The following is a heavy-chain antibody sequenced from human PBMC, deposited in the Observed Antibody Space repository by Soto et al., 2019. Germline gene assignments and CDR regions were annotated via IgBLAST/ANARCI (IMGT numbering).Heavy chain of an antibody. Sequence: EVQLVESRGDLVQPGGSLRLSCVASGFTFNTYWMSWVRQAPGKGLEWVANIKEDGSDKYYVDSVKGRFTISRDNAKNLLYLQMNSLGAGDTAMYYCARFTRGSSGDYWGQGTLVTVSS. CDR1: GFTFNTYW. CDR2: IKEDGSDK. D-gene: IGHD6-25*01. CDR3: ARFTRGSSGDY. V-gene: IGHV3-7*01. J-gene: IGHJ4*02.